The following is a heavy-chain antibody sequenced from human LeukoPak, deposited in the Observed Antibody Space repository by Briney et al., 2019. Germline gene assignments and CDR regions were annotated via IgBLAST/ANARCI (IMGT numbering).Heavy chain of an antibody. V-gene: IGHV1-69*05. Sequence: GSSVKVSCKASGGTFSSYAISWVRQAPGQGLEWMGGIIPIFGTANYAQKFQGRVTITTDESTSTAYMELSSLRSEDTAVYYCARETRYCSSTSCYQSRFDPWGQGTLVTVSS. CDR3: ARETRYCSSTSCYQSRFDP. D-gene: IGHD2-2*01. CDR2: IIPIFGTA. J-gene: IGHJ5*02. CDR1: GGTFSSYA.